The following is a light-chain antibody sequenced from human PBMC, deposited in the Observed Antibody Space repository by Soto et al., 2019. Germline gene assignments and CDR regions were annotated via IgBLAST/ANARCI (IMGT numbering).Light chain of an antibody. CDR3: QQLNSYSIT. Sequence: IQLTRSPSSLSASVGGIFTITFRASQAINTALAWYQQRPGKAPDLLIFDASTLESGVPSRFSGRGSGTDFTLTIGSLQPEDFATYYCQQLNSYSITFGQGTRLEIK. J-gene: IGKJ5*01. CDR1: QAINTA. CDR2: DAS. V-gene: IGKV1-13*02.